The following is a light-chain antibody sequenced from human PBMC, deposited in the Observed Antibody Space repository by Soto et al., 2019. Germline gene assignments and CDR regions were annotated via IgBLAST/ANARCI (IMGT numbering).Light chain of an antibody. Sequence: EIVMTQSPATLSVSPGERATLSCRASQSVNSNLAWYRQKPGQAPRLLISDASTRATGVTARFSGSGSGTEFTLTISSMPAEDSGIYYCQQYNFWTPLTFGGGTKVEIK. CDR1: QSVNSN. V-gene: IGKV3-15*01. CDR2: DAS. CDR3: QQYNFWTPLT. J-gene: IGKJ4*01.